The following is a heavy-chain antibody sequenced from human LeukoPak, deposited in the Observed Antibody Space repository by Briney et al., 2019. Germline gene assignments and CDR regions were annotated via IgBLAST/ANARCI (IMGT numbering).Heavy chain of an antibody. D-gene: IGHD3-10*01. CDR1: GFTFSRHW. Sequence: GGSLRLSCAASGFTFSRHWMHWVRQAPGKGLVWVSRINSDGSSTSYADSVKGRFTISRDNAKNTLYLQMNSLRAEDTAVYYCARDYGRSRDYGMDVWGQGTTVTVSS. CDR2: INSDGSST. J-gene: IGHJ6*02. V-gene: IGHV3-74*01. CDR3: ARDYGRSRDYGMDV.